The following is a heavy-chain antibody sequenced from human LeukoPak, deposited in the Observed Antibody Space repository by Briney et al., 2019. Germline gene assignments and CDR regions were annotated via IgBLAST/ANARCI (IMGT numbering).Heavy chain of an antibody. CDR2: IKQDGSEK. D-gene: IGHD3-10*01. V-gene: IGHV3-7*01. Sequence: GGSLRLSCAASGFTFSSYWMSWFRQAPGKGLEWVANIKQDGSEKYYVDSVKGRFTISRDNAKNSLYLQMNSLRAEDTAVYYCARVDVLLWFGESMGWFDPWGQGTLVTVSS. CDR3: ARVDVLLWFGESMGWFDP. CDR1: GFTFSSYW. J-gene: IGHJ5*02.